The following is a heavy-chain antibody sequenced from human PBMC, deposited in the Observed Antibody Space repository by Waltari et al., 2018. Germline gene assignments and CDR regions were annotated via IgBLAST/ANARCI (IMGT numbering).Heavy chain of an antibody. J-gene: IGHJ6*02. CDR2: MYFGDSET. D-gene: IGHD3-16*01. V-gene: IGHV5-51*01. CDR3: AIQPPQGQLGSYFYSGMDV. Sequence: EVQLVQSGAEVKKPGESLKISCRGSGYRFTSYWIGWVRQMPGKGLEWMGIMYFGDSETRYSPSFQGQVTISADKSISTAYLQWSRLKTSDTATYYCAIQPPQGQLGSYFYSGMDVWGQGTTVTVSS. CDR1: GYRFTSYW.